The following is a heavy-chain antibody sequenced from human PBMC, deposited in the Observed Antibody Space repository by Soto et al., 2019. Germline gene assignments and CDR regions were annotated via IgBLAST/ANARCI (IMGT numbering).Heavy chain of an antibody. V-gene: IGHV1-69*06. Sequence: QVQLVQSGAEVKKAGSSVMVSCKASGGTFSTFAINWVRQAPGQGLEWLGGIFPIFGTANYAQKFQVSVTITADRSTSTAYMELTSLTSEDTAVYYCAGEDYWGQGTLVTVSA. J-gene: IGHJ4*02. CDR2: IFPIFGTA. CDR1: GGTFSTFA. CDR3: AGEDY.